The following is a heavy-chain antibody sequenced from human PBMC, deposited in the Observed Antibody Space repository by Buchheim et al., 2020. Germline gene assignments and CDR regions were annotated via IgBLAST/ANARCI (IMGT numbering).Heavy chain of an antibody. Sequence: QVQLVQSGAEVREPGASLKVSCKASGYTFTTXCFCWVRPAPGQGIEWMGWISAYNGDTNYAQKLPGRVXMTTDRSTSTAYMELRNLRSDDTAVYYCARDLGYRGSSGFWGQGTL. CDR2: ISAYNGDT. V-gene: IGHV1-18*01. CDR1: GYTFTTXC. J-gene: IGHJ4*02. D-gene: IGHD1-26*01. CDR3: ARDLGYRGSSGF.